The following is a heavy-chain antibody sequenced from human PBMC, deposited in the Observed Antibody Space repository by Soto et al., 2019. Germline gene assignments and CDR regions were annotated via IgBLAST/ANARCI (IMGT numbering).Heavy chain of an antibody. V-gene: IGHV1-46*01. CDR3: AINYYDSSAYLY. CDR2: IDPSGNGT. J-gene: IGHJ4*02. Sequence: ASVKVSCKASGHTLINYYMHWVRQAPGQGLDWLGKIDPSGNGTSYAERFQGRITLTSDTSMNTVYVELSSLRSEDTAIYYCAINYYDSSAYLYWGQGTLVTVSS. D-gene: IGHD3-22*01. CDR1: GHTLINYY.